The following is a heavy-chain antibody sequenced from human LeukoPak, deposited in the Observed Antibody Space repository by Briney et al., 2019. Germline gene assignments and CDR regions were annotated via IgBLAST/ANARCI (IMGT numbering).Heavy chain of an antibody. J-gene: IGHJ5*02. CDR3: AKGGGKNSGSHFDP. CDR2: IRYDGSNK. V-gene: IGHV3-30*02. Sequence: GGSLRLSCAASGFTFSSYGMHWVRQAPGKGLEWVAFIRYDGSNKYYADSVKGRFTISRDNSKNTLYLQMNSLRAEDTAVYYCAKGGGKNSGSHFDPWGQGTLVTVSS. CDR1: GFTFSSYG. D-gene: IGHD1-26*01.